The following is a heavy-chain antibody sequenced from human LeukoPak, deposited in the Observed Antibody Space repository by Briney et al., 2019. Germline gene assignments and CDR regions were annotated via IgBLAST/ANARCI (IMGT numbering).Heavy chain of an antibody. V-gene: IGHV3-66*01. D-gene: IGHD3-16*01. CDR3: ARDVAAPGGVYFDY. Sequence: GGSLRLSCAASGCTVSSNSMSWVRQAPGKGLVRVSVIYTGGTTYYADSVKGRFTISRDNSKNTLYLQMNSLRAEDTAVYYCARDVAAPGGVYFDYWGQGTLVTVSS. J-gene: IGHJ4*02. CDR2: IYTGGTT. CDR1: GCTVSSNS.